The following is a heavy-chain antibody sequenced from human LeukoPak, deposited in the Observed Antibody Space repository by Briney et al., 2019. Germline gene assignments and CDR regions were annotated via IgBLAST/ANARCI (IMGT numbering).Heavy chain of an antibody. CDR2: INPSGGST. D-gene: IGHD2-2*01. V-gene: IGHV1-46*01. CDR1: GYTFTSYY. CDR3: ATHCSSTSCYLPLDP. Sequence: APVKVSCKASGYTFTSYYMHWVRQAPGQGLEWMGIINPSGGSTSYAQKFQGRVTMTRDTSTSTVYMELSSLRSEDTAVYYCATHCSSTSCYLPLDPWGQGTLVTVSS. J-gene: IGHJ5*02.